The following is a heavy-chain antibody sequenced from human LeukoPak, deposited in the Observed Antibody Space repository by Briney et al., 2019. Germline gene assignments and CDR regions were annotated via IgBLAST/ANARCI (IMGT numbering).Heavy chain of an antibody. CDR2: IYTSGST. Sequence: SETLSLTCTVSGASISTYYWSWIRQPAGKGLEWIGRIYTSGSTNYNPSLKSRVTMSVDTSKNQFSLKLSSVTAADTAVYYCAREAHTKSYSNYGYWGQGTLVTVSS. CDR3: AREAHTKSYSNYGY. D-gene: IGHD4-11*01. V-gene: IGHV4-4*07. J-gene: IGHJ4*02. CDR1: GASISTYY.